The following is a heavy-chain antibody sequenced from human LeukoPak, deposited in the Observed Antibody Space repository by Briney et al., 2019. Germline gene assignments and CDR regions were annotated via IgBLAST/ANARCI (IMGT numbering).Heavy chain of an antibody. V-gene: IGHV3-30*02. J-gene: IGHJ3*02. D-gene: IGHD1-26*01. CDR2: IRYDGSNK. CDR3: AKDFHQWELSDAFDI. Sequence: PGGSLRLSCAASGFTFSSYGMHWVRQAPGKGLEWVAFIRYDGSNKYYADSVKGRFTISRDNSKNTLYLQMNSLRAEDTAVYYCAKDFHQWELSDAFDIWGQGTMVTVSS. CDR1: GFTFSSYG.